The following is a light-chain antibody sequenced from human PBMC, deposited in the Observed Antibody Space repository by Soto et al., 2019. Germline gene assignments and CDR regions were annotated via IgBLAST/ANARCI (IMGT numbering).Light chain of an antibody. CDR1: QSVSNN. CDR2: GAS. CDR3: QQYNNWPRT. V-gene: IGKV3-15*01. Sequence: EIMMTQSPATLSVCVGERVTLSCGASQSVSNNLTWYQQKPGQAPRLLIYGASTRATGIPARFSGSGSGTEFTLTISSLQSEDFAVYYCQQYNNWPRTFGQGTKVDI. J-gene: IGKJ1*01.